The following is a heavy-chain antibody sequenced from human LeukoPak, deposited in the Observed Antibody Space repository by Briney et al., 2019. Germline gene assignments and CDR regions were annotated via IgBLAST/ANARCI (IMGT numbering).Heavy chain of an antibody. CDR3: ARVVAAARDRGDAFDI. D-gene: IGHD6-13*01. Sequence: ASVKVSCKASGYTFTSYAMHWVRQAPGQRLEWMGWINAGNGNTKYSQKFQGRVTIIRDTSASTAYMELSSLRSEDTAVYYCARVVAAARDRGDAFDIWGQGTMVTVSS. V-gene: IGHV1-3*01. J-gene: IGHJ3*02. CDR2: INAGNGNT. CDR1: GYTFTSYA.